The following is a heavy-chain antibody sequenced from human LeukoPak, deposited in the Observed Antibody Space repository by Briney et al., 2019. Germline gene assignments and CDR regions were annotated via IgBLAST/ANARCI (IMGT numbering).Heavy chain of an antibody. V-gene: IGHV4-34*01. J-gene: IGHJ4*02. CDR2: INDSGRI. D-gene: IGHD2/OR15-2a*01. CDR3: ARGFRRFDY. CDR1: GGSLSGHY. Sequence: SETLSLTCAVYGGSLSGHYWNWIRQPPGKGLEWIGEINDSGRIYYNPSLQSRVALSVDTSKNQFSLNVTSVTAADTALYYCARGFRRFDYWDQGALVTVSS.